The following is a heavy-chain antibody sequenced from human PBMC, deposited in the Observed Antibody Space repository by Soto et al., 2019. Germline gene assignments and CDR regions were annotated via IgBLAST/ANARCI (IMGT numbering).Heavy chain of an antibody. CDR2: INPLPTSGST. D-gene: IGHD6-13*01. J-gene: IGHJ4*02. CDR1: GYIFTNYY. CDR3: ARDLTAAAY. V-gene: IGHV1-46*01. Sequence: QVQLVQSGAEVKKPGASVKVSCKASGYIFTNYYIHWVRQAPGQGLEWMAIINPLPTSGSTNYAQKFQGRVTVTRDTTTSTVYMELSRLTSEDTAIYYCARDLTAAAYWGQGTLVTVSS.